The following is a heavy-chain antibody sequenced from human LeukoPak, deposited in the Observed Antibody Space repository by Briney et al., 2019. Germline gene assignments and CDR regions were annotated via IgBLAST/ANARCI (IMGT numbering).Heavy chain of an antibody. CDR3: AKRYCSSTSCYVDY. CDR2: ISGSGGST. J-gene: IGHJ4*02. V-gene: IGHV3-23*01. CDR1: GFTFSSYA. D-gene: IGHD2-2*01. Sequence: PSGGTLRLYCSASGFTFSSYAMSWVRQAPGKGPEWVSDISGSGGSTYYADPVKGRFTISRDNSKNTLYLQMNGLRAEDTAVYYCAKRYCSSTSCYVDYWGQGTLVTVSS.